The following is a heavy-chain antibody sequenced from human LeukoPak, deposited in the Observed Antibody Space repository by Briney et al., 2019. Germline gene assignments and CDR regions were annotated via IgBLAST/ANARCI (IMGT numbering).Heavy chain of an antibody. D-gene: IGHD3-9*01. J-gene: IGHJ4*02. CDR2: INPNSGGT. Sequence: VSVKVSCKTSGSSFIGYYMHWVRQAPGQGLEWMGWINPNSGGTTYAQKFQGRVTMTRDTSIRTAYMELSRLRSDDTAVYYCTRTLTGTESDQLWGIGLWGQGTLVTVSS. CDR1: GSSFIGYY. V-gene: IGHV1-2*02. CDR3: TRTLTGTESDQLWGIGL.